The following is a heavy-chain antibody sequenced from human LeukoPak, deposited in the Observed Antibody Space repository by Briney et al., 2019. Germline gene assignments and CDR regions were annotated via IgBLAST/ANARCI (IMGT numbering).Heavy chain of an antibody. Sequence: AAVKVSCKASGYTFTGYYMHWVRQAPGQGREWMGWINPNSGDTNFAQKFQGRVTMTRDTSISTAYMELSRLRSDDTAVFYCARDVWGVGAPRLDYWGQGTLVTVSS. J-gene: IGHJ4*02. V-gene: IGHV1-2*02. CDR2: INPNSGDT. CDR3: ARDVWGVGAPRLDY. D-gene: IGHD3-16*01. CDR1: GYTFTGYY.